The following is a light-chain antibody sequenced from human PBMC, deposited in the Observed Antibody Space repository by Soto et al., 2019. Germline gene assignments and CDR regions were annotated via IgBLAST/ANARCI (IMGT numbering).Light chain of an antibody. CDR1: QSVGRF. CDR2: VAS. Sequence: DIQMTQSPSSLSASVGDRVTITCRASQSVGRFLNWYQQKPGKAPTVLINVASTLRSGVPSRFSGSGSGTDFNLTINSLQPEDFATYFCQQSFTTPLTFGGGTRWIS. J-gene: IGKJ4*01. CDR3: QQSFTTPLT. V-gene: IGKV1-39*01.